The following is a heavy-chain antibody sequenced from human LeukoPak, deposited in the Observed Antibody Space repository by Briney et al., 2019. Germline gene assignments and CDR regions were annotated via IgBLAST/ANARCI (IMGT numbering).Heavy chain of an antibody. CDR3: ARDPLVATIDYYYGVDV. J-gene: IGHJ6*02. CDR1: GFTFSSYA. D-gene: IGHD5-12*01. V-gene: IGHV3-23*01. CDR2: ISGSGDNT. Sequence: GGSLRLSCAASGFTFSSYAMSWVRQAPGKGLEWVSGISGSGDNTYYADSVKGRFTISRDNSKNTLYLQMNSLRAEDTAVYYCARDPLVATIDYYYGVDVWGQGTTVTVSS.